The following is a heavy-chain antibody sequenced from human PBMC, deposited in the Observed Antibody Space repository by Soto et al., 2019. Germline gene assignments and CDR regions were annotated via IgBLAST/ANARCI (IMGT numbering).Heavy chain of an antibody. Sequence: EVQLVQSGAEVKKPGESLKISCKGSGYSFTSYWIGWVRQMPGKGLGWMGIIYPGDSDTRYSPSFQGQVTISADKSISTAYLQWSSLKASDTAMYYCARTSAAGKYYYGMDVWGQGTTVTVSS. CDR3: ARTSAAGKYYYGMDV. CDR1: GYSFTSYW. CDR2: IYPGDSDT. J-gene: IGHJ6*02. V-gene: IGHV5-51*01. D-gene: IGHD6-13*01.